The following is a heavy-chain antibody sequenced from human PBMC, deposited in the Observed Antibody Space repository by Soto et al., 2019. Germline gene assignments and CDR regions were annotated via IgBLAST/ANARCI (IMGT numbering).Heavy chain of an antibody. CDR2: ISSSSSYT. J-gene: IGHJ4*02. D-gene: IGHD2-21*02. CDR1: GFTFSDYY. Sequence: PGGSLRLSCAASGFTFSDYYMSWIRQAPGKGLEWVSYISSSSSYTNYADSVKGRFTISRDNAKNSLYLQMNSLRAEDTAVYYCARLDEGLLFVAGYFDYWGQGTLVTVSS. V-gene: IGHV3-11*06. CDR3: ARLDEGLLFVAGYFDY.